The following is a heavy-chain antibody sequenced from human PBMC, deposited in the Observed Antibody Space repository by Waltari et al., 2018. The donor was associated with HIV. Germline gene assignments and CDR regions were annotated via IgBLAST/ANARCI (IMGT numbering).Heavy chain of an antibody. V-gene: IGHV3-74*01. Sequence: EVQLVESGGGLVQPGGSLRLTCAASGFTFSRYWMPWVRQAPGKGLVWVSRIDTDGSKTNYADSVKGRFTISRDNAKNTQYLQMSSLRVEDTAVYYCARDPTPSRWLHWGKGTLVTVSS. CDR1: GFTFSRYW. CDR2: IDTDGSKT. CDR3: ARDPTPSRWLH. D-gene: IGHD5-12*01. J-gene: IGHJ4*02.